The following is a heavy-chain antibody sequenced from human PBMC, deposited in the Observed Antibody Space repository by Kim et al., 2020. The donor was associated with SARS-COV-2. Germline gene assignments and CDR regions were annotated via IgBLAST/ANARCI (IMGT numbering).Heavy chain of an antibody. CDR3: ARELKNLGYSYYGMDV. CDR2: ISYDGSNK. J-gene: IGHJ6*02. D-gene: IGHD3-16*01. V-gene: IGHV3-30-3*01. CDR1: GFTFSSYA. Sequence: GGSLRLSCAASGFTFSSYAMHWVRQAPGKGLEWVAVISYDGSNKYYADSVKGRFTISRDNSKNTLYLQMNSLRAEDTAVYYCARELKNLGYSYYGMDVWGQGTTVTVSS.